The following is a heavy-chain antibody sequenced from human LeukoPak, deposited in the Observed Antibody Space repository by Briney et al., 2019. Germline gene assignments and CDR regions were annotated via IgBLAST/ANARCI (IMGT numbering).Heavy chain of an antibody. CDR1: GFTFISYG. Sequence: PGGSLRLSCAASGFTFISYGMHWVRQAPGKGLEWVAVIWYDGSNKYYADSVKGRFTISRDNSKNTLYLQMNSLRAEDTAVYYCAKVPAGYSSSWYEAFDIWGQGTMVTVSS. J-gene: IGHJ3*02. CDR2: IWYDGSNK. CDR3: AKVPAGYSSSWYEAFDI. V-gene: IGHV3-33*06. D-gene: IGHD6-13*01.